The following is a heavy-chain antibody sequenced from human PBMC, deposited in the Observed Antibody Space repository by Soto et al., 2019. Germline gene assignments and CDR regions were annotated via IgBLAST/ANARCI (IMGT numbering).Heavy chain of an antibody. CDR2: MDPNSGNT. CDR3: ARASGPYCSGGSCLESDY. Sequence: GASVTVSCLPSGYTFTRYEIHWVRQATGQGLKEMGWMDPNSGNTGYAQKFQDRVTMIRITSIITAYMELSSLRSEDTAVYYWARASGPYCSGGSCLESDYWGQGTLVTVSS. D-gene: IGHD2-15*01. J-gene: IGHJ4*02. CDR1: GYTFTRYE. V-gene: IGHV1-8*01.